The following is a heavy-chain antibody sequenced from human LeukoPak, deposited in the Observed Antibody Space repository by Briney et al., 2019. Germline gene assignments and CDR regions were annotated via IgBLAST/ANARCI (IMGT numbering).Heavy chain of an antibody. J-gene: IGHJ5*02. CDR2: INSDGRST. Sequence: PGVSLRLSCAASGFTFNSYWMHWVRQAPGKGLVWVSRINSDGRSTSYADSVKGRFTISRDNAKNTLYLQMNSLRAEGTAVYSCARVNTMVRGVILGAKNWFDPWGQGTLVTVSS. CDR3: ARVNTMVRGVILGAKNWFDP. CDR1: GFTFNSYW. D-gene: IGHD3-10*01. V-gene: IGHV3-74*01.